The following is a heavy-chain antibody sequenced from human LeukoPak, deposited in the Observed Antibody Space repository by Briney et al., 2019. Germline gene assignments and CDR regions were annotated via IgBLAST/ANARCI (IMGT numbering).Heavy chain of an antibody. V-gene: IGHV3-48*03. Sequence: GGSLRLSCAASGFTFSTYDMNWVRQAPGKGLEWLSYISSRGGTIYYADSVKGRFTISRDNAKNSLYLQMNSLRAEDTAVYYCARDALAGGDWSNMGDHWGQGTPVTVSS. CDR3: ARDALAGGDWSNMGDH. CDR1: GFTFSTYD. D-gene: IGHD3-16*01. J-gene: IGHJ4*02. CDR2: ISSRGGTI.